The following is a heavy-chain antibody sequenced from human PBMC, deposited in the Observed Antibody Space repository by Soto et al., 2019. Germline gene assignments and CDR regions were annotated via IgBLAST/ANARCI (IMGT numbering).Heavy chain of an antibody. CDR1: GGYFSGHY. J-gene: IGHJ4*02. Sequence: SETLSLSSAVFGGYFSGHYWRWIRQPPVKGLEWIGEINHSGSTNYNPSLKSRVTISVDTSKNQFSLKLSSVTAADTAVYYCARGSNLAVAGRFDYWGQATLVSFSS. CDR2: INHSGST. CDR3: ARGSNLAVAGRFDY. D-gene: IGHD6-19*01. V-gene: IGHV4-34*01.